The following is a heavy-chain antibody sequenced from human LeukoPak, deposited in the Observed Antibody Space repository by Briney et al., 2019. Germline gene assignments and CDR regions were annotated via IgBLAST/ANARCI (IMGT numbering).Heavy chain of an antibody. CDR3: ATRAIAAAAPVYFDS. V-gene: IGHV4-59*01. D-gene: IGHD6-13*01. J-gene: IGHJ4*02. Sequence: SETLSLTCTVPGGSISSYYWSWIRQSPGKGLEWIGYRHNSGSTNCNPSLRSRVTMSMDTSRNQFSLRLTSLTAADTAVYYCATRAIAAAAPVYFDSWGQGTLVTVSS. CDR1: GGSISSYY. CDR2: RHNSGST.